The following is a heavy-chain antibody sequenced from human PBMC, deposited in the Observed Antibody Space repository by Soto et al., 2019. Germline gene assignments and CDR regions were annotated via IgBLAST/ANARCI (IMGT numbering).Heavy chain of an antibody. V-gene: IGHV1-18*01. CDR3: ARDWGYVRDY. CDR2: ISAYNGNT. Sequence: QVQLVQSGAEVKPGASVKVSCKASGYTFTSYGISWVRQAPGQGLEWMGWISAYNGNTNYAQKLQGRVTMTTDTSTSTAYMELRSLRSDDTAVYYCARDWGYVRDYWGQGTLVTVSS. CDR1: GYTFTSYG. J-gene: IGHJ4*02. D-gene: IGHD3-10*02.